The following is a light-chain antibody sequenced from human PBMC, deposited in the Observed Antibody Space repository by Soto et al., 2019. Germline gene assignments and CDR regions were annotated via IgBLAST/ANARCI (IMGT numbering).Light chain of an antibody. V-gene: IGKV1-33*01. J-gene: IGKJ5*01. CDR3: QQYDILPIT. Sequence: DIQMTQSPSSLSASVGDRVTITCRASQSLSSYLYCYQQNLGKAPKLLIYAASSLQSGVPSRFSGSGSGTHFTLTISSLQTEDIGTYYCQQYDILPITFGRGTRLEI. CDR1: QSLSSY. CDR2: AAS.